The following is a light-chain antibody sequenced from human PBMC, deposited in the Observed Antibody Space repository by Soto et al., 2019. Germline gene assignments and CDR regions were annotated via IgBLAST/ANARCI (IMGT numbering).Light chain of an antibody. CDR3: SSHTTSSTYV. J-gene: IGLJ1*01. V-gene: IGLV2-18*02. CDR2: GVS. Sequence: QSALTQPPSVSGSPGQSVTISCTGTSTDVGSFNRVSWYQQPPGTAPKLMIYGVSNRPSGVPDRFSGSKSGNTASLTISGLQAEDEADYYCSSHTTSSTYVFGTGTKVTVL. CDR1: STDVGSFNR.